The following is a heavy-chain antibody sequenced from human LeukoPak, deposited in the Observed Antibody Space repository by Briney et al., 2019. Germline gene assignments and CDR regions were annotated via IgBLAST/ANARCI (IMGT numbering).Heavy chain of an antibody. CDR1: GGTFSIYA. J-gene: IGHJ4*02. CDR3: ARDRYYDILTGYYYLLY. D-gene: IGHD3-9*01. Sequence: GASVNVSFKASGGTFSIYAISWVRQAPGQGLEWMGGIIPIFGTANYAQKFQGRVTITADESTSTAYMELSSLRSEDTAVYYCARDRYYDILTGYYYLLYWGQGTLVTVSS. V-gene: IGHV1-69*13. CDR2: IIPIFGTA.